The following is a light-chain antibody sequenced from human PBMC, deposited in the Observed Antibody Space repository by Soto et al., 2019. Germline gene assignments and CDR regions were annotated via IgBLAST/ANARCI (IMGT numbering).Light chain of an antibody. V-gene: IGKV3-15*01. CDR1: QSVGIN. J-gene: IGKJ1*01. CDR2: GAS. CDR3: QQYNDWPRT. Sequence: EIVFAQSPAIPSVSPGERAPLSCRASQSVGINVAWYQQEPGQAPRLLIYGASTRATGSPDRFSASGSATEFTLTISSLLSEDFAVYYCQQYNDWPRTFGQGTKVDIK.